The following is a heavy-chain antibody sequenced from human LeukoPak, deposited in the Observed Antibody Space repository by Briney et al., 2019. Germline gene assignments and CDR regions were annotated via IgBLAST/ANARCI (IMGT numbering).Heavy chain of an antibody. Sequence: SETLSLTCTVSGGSISSSSYYWGWIRQPPGKGLEWIGSIYYSGSTYYNPSLKSRVTISVDTSKNQFSLKLSSVTAADTAVYYCARQDRAAAGPGNAFGIWGQGTMVTVSS. J-gene: IGHJ3*02. CDR2: IYYSGST. CDR1: GGSISSSSYY. V-gene: IGHV4-39*01. D-gene: IGHD6-13*01. CDR3: ARQDRAAAGPGNAFGI.